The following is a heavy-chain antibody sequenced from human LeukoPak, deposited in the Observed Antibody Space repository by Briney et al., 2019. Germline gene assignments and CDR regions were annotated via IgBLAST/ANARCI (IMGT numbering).Heavy chain of an antibody. V-gene: IGHV1-46*01. J-gene: IGHJ6*03. CDR1: GYTFSNYY. Sequence: GASVKVSCKASGYTFSNYYVHWVRQAPGQGLEWMGIIKPSGGGTSYALKFQGRVTMTTDTSTSTAYMELRSLRSDDTAVYYCARDRGSSSWFYYYYYMDVWGKGTTVTVSS. CDR3: ARDRGSSSWFYYYYYMDV. D-gene: IGHD6-13*01. CDR2: IKPSGGGT.